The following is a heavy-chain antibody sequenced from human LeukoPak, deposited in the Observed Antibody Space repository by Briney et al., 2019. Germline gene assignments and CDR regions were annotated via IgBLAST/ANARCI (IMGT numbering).Heavy chain of an antibody. J-gene: IGHJ4*02. Sequence: GASVKVSCKASGYTFTGYYMHWVRQAPGQGLEWMGWINPNSGGTNYAQKFQGRVTMTRDTSISTAYMELSRLRSDDTAVYYCASAHALPGYCSSTSCYNFLGIWGQGTLVTVSS. CDR1: GYTFTGYY. CDR3: ASAHALPGYCSSTSCYNFLGI. V-gene: IGHV1-2*02. CDR2: INPNSGGT. D-gene: IGHD2-2*02.